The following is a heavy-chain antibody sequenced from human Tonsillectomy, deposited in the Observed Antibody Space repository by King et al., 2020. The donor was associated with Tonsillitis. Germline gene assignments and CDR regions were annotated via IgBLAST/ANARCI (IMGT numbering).Heavy chain of an antibody. D-gene: IGHD2-2*01. CDR2: IYPGDSHT. Sequence: VQLVESGAEVREPGESLKISCKGSGYSFTSYWIVWVRQMPGKGLEWMGIIYPGDSHTSYSPSFQGQVTTSADRSITPAYLQWSSLKASDTAMYYCARGGNQRFFDYWGQGTLVTVSS. CDR1: GYSFTSYW. V-gene: IGHV5-51*03. CDR3: ARGGNQRFFDY. J-gene: IGHJ4*02.